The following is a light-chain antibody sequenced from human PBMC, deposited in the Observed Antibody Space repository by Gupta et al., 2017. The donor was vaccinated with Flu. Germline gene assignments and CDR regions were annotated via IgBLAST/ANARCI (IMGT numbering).Light chain of an antibody. Sequence: QSALTQPASVSGSPGQSIAISCTGTSSDVGGYDYVSWYQQHPGKAPKLILFEVSRRPGGMSDRFSGSKSGNTASLTISGLLAEDEAFYYCSSYTSTNTVVVFGGGTKMTVL. CDR3: SSYTSTNTVVV. CDR1: SSDVGGYDY. J-gene: IGLJ2*01. V-gene: IGLV2-14*01. CDR2: EVS.